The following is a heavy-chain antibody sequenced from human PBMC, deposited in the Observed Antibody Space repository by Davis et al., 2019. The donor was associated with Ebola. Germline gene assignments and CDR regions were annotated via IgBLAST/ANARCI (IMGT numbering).Heavy chain of an antibody. CDR3: GGYTINYYYGMDV. V-gene: IGHV3-21*04. CDR2: ISSSSSYI. D-gene: IGHD3-10*01. Sequence: PGGSLRLSCAASGFTFSSYSMNWVRQAPGKGLEWVSSISSSSSYIYYADSVKGRFTISRDDSKNTLYLEMNSLGAEDTAVYYCGGYTINYYYGMDVWGQGTTVTVSS. CDR1: GFTFSSYS. J-gene: IGHJ6*02.